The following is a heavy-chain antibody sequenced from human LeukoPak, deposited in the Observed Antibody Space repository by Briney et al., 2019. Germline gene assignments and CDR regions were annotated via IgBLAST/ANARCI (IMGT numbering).Heavy chain of an antibody. CDR3: ARDRRYDMAFDY. V-gene: IGHV4-39*07. D-gene: IGHD3-9*01. CDR1: GGSISSSSYY. J-gene: IGHJ4*02. CDR2: IYYSGST. Sequence: KPSETLSLTCTVSGGSISSSSYYWGWIRQPPGKGLEWIGSIYYSGSTYYNPSLKSRVTISVDTSKNQFSLKLSSVTAADTAVYYCARDRRYDMAFDYWGQGTLVTVSS.